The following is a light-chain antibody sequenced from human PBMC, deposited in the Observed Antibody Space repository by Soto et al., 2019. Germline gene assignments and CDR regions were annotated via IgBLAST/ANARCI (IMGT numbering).Light chain of an antibody. CDR2: KAS. Sequence: DIQMTQSPSTLSASVGDRVTITCRASQSISSWLAWYQQKPGKAPKLLIYKASSLESGVPSRVSGSGSGTEFTLTIRSLQPDDVATYYCQQYNSYPLTFGGGTKVEIK. J-gene: IGKJ4*01. V-gene: IGKV1-5*03. CDR3: QQYNSYPLT. CDR1: QSISSW.